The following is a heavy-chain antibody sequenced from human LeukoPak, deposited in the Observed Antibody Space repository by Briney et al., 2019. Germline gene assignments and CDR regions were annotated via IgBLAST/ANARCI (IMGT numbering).Heavy chain of an antibody. CDR3: ERHVAAWVWFDP. CDR1: GYTFTGYH. Sequence: ASVKLSCKASGYTFTGYHLHWVRQPPGQGLEWMGWINPNNGGTYYAQVFLGRVTMTSDTSISTGYMEAGRLRSDDSAIYDCERHVAAWVWFDPWGQGTLVTVSS. CDR2: INPNNGGT. J-gene: IGHJ5*02. V-gene: IGHV1-2*02. D-gene: IGHD1-26*01.